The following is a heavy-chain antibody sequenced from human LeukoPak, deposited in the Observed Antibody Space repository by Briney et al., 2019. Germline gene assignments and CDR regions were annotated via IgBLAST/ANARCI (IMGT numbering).Heavy chain of an antibody. D-gene: IGHD7-27*01. CDR3: ARAPTNWVYFDS. CDR1: EFTFSGYW. J-gene: IGHJ4*02. CDR2: INGDGSST. Sequence: GGSLRLSCAASEFTFSGYWMHWVRQTPGKGLVWVSRINGDGSSTTYADYADSVKGRFTISRDNAKNTLYLPMNSLRAEDTAVYYCARAPTNWVYFDSWGQGTLVTVSS. V-gene: IGHV3-74*01.